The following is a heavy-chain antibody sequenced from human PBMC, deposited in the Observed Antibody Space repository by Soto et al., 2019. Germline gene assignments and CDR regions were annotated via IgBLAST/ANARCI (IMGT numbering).Heavy chain of an antibody. CDR3: AKDLPTGSSWYPYYFDY. D-gene: IGHD6-13*01. CDR1: GFTFSSYA. J-gene: IGHJ4*02. V-gene: IGHV3-23*01. Sequence: PGGSLRLSCAASGFTFSSYAMSWVRQAPGKGLEWVSAISGSGGSTYYADSVKGRFTISRDNSKNTLYLQMNSLRAEDTAVYYCAKDLPTGSSWYPYYFDYWGQGTLVTVSS. CDR2: ISGSGGST.